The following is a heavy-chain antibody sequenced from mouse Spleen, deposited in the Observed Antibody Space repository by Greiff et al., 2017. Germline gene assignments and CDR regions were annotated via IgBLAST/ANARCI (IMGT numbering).Heavy chain of an antibody. V-gene: IGHV1-19*01. CDR2: INPYNGGT. J-gene: IGHJ3*01. CDR1: GYTFTDYY. CDR3: ARDEPGAWFAY. Sequence: EVQLQQSGPVLVKPGASVKMSCKASGYTFTDYYMNWVKQSHGKSLEWIGVINPYNGGTSYNQKFKGKATLTVDKSSSTAYMELNSLTSEDSAVYYCARDEPGAWFAYWGQGTLVTVSA.